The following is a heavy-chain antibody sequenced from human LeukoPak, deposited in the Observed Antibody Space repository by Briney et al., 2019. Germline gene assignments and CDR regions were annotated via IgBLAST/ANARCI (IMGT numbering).Heavy chain of an antibody. J-gene: IGHJ4*02. V-gene: IGHV1-18*01. CDR2: ISAYNGNT. Sequence: ASVKVSCKASGYTFTTYGISWVRQAPGQGLEWMGWISAYNGNTNYGQKLQGRVTMTRDTSTSTVYMELSSLRSEDTAVYYCARDSGYSYGYAAYYFDYWGQGTLVTVSS. CDR1: GYTFTTYG. CDR3: ARDSGYSYGYAAYYFDY. D-gene: IGHD5-18*01.